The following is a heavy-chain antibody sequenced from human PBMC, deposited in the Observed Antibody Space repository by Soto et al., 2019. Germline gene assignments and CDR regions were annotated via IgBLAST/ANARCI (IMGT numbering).Heavy chain of an antibody. J-gene: IGHJ4*02. Sequence: QVQLVESGGGVVQPGRSLRLSCEASGFTFSNYGMHWVRQAPGKGLECVAVIWNDGSSRYYADSVKGRFTVSRDNSKNTLFLQLNNVRDVDTAVYYCATPELAAAIGTALDYWAPGTLVTVSS. CDR1: GFTFSNYG. V-gene: IGHV3-33*03. D-gene: IGHD5-12*01. CDR3: ATPELAAAIGTALDY. CDR2: IWNDGSSR.